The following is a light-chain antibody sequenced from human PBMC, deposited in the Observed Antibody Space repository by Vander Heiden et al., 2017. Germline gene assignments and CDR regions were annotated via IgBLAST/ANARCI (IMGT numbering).Light chain of an antibody. CDR1: QSVSSSY. CDR2: GAS. J-gene: IGKJ1*01. V-gene: IGKV3-20*01. Sequence: EIVLTQSPGTLSLSPGERATLSCRASQSVSSSYLGWYQQKPGQAPRLLIYGASSRATGIPDRFSGGGSGTDFTLTISRLEPEDFAVYYCRQYGSSPKTFGQGTKVEI. CDR3: RQYGSSPKT.